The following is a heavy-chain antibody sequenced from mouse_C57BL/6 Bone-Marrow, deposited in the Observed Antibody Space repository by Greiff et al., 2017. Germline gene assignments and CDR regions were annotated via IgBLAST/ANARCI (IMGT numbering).Heavy chain of an antibody. CDR3: ARDYGSSPWFAY. Sequence: VQLQQSGPVLVKPGASVKMSCKASGYTFTDYYMNWVKQSHGKSLEWIGVINPYNGGTSYNQKFKGKATLTVDTSSSTAYMELNSLTSEDSAVYYCARDYGSSPWFAYWGQGTLVTVSA. J-gene: IGHJ3*01. D-gene: IGHD1-1*01. CDR2: INPYNGGT. V-gene: IGHV1-19*01. CDR1: GYTFTDYY.